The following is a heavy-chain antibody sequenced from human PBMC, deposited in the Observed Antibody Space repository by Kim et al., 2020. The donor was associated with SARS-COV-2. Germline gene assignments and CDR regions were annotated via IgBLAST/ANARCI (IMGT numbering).Heavy chain of an antibody. D-gene: IGHD3-10*01. CDR2: IYDSGST. CDR3: ARDRRIVEFGSGGGCAFDI. V-gene: IGHV4-39*07. Sequence: SETLSLTCTVSGGSISSSSYYWGWIRQPPGKGLEWIGSIYDSGSTYYNPSLKSRVTISVDTSKNQFSLKLSSVTAADTAVYYCARDRRIVEFGSGGGCAFDIWGQGTMVTVSS. CDR1: GGSISSSSYY. J-gene: IGHJ3*02.